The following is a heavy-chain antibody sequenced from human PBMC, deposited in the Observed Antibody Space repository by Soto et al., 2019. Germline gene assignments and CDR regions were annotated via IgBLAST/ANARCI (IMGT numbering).Heavy chain of an antibody. V-gene: IGHV4-4*07. CDR1: GGSISGYY. J-gene: IGHJ4*02. D-gene: IGHD6-13*01. CDR2: FYTSGNP. CDR3: ARDDIGISAPGVY. Sequence: QVQLRESGPGLVKPSETLSLTCTVSGGSISGYYCSWIRQPAGKGLEWIGRFYTSGNPNYNPSLKSRVTMSVDTSRNQFSLKLSSVTAADTAVYYCARDDIGISAPGVYWGQGTLVTVSS.